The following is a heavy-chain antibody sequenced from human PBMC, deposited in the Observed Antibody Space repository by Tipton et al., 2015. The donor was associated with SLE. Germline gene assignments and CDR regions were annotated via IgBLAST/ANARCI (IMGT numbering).Heavy chain of an antibody. V-gene: IGHV1-2*02. CDR2: INPNSGGT. D-gene: IGHD2-2*01. Sequence: QLVQSGPEVKKPGASVKVSCKASGYTFTGYYMHWVRQAPGQGLEWMGWINPNSGGTNYAQKFQGRVTMTRDTSISTAYMELSRLRSDGTAVYYCARSGRYCSSTSCPGWFDPWGQGTLVTVSS. CDR3: ARSGRYCSSTSCPGWFDP. J-gene: IGHJ5*02. CDR1: GYTFTGYY.